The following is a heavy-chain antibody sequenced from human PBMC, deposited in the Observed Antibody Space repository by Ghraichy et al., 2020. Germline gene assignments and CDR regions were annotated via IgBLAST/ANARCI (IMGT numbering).Heavy chain of an antibody. CDR1: GFTFDDYA. Sequence: LNISCAASGFTFDDYAMHWVRQAPGKGLEWVSGISWNSGSIGYADSVKGRFTISRDNAKNSLYLQMNSLRAEDTALYYYAKDKGSSWYDYYGMDVWGQGTTVTVSS. CDR3: AKDKGSSWYDYYGMDV. J-gene: IGHJ6*02. D-gene: IGHD6-13*01. CDR2: ISWNSGSI. V-gene: IGHV3-9*01.